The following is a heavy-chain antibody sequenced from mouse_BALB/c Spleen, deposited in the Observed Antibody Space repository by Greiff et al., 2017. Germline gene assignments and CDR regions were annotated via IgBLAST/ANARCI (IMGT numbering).Heavy chain of an antibody. CDR1: GYTFSSYW. D-gene: IGHD2-3*01. CDR2: ILPGSGST. V-gene: IGHV1-9*01. CDR3: ARSVYDGYYHFAY. J-gene: IGHJ3*01. Sequence: VQLQQSGAELMKPGASVKISCKATGYTFSSYWIEWVKQRPGHGLEWIGEILPGSGSTNYNEKFKGKATFTADTSSNTAYMQLSSLTSEDSAVYYCARSVYDGYYHFAYWGQGTLVTVSA.